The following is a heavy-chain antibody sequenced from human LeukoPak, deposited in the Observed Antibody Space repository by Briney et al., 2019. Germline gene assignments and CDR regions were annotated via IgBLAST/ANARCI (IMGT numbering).Heavy chain of an antibody. CDR3: VSQLDGTLKY. Sequence: GGSLRLSCAASGFTFNIYSMNWVRQAPGKGLEWVSSISGTSNYIYYADSVKGRFTISRDNAKNSVYLQMNSLRAEDTAVYYCVSQLDGTLKYWGQGTVVTVSS. CDR2: ISGTSNYI. D-gene: IGHD2-2*01. V-gene: IGHV3-21*01. J-gene: IGHJ4*02. CDR1: GFTFNIYS.